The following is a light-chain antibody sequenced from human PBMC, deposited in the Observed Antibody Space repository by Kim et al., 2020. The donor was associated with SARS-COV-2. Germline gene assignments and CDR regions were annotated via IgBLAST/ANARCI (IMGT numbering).Light chain of an antibody. J-gene: IGLJ3*02. Sequence: GQRVTISCSGSNSNIGVNTVNWYQQFPGTAPKLLIYRNNQRPSGVPDRFSGSESGTSASLALSGLLSEDEADYYCATWDDSLNAWVFGGGTQLTVL. CDR3: ATWDDSLNAWV. V-gene: IGLV1-44*01. CDR1: NSNIGVNT. CDR2: RNN.